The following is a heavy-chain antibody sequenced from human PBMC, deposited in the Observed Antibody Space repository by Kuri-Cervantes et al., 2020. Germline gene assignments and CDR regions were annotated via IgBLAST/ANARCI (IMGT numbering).Heavy chain of an antibody. V-gene: IGHV3-30-3*01. J-gene: IGHJ6*02. CDR2: MSYDGSKK. CDR1: GFTFSDDG. Sequence: WGSLRLSCAASGFTFSDDGFHWVRQAPGKGVQRVAVMSYDGSKKYYADSVKGRFSISRDNSKNTLYLQMNSLTAEDTAVSYCARDISPRLEADSRWPTYYYYYGMDVWAKGPRSPSP. D-gene: IGHD2-21*01. CDR3: ARDISPRLEADSRWPTYYYYYGMDV.